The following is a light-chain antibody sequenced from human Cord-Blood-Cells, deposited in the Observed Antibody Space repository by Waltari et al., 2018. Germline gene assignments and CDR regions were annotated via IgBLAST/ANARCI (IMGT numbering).Light chain of an antibody. CDR1: QSVSSN. Sequence: DIVMTQSPATLSVSPGERATLPCRASQSVSSNLAWYQQKPGQAPRLLIYGASTRATGIPARFSGSGSGTEFTLTISSLQSEDFAVDYCQQYNNWPPLTFGGGTKVEIK. CDR3: QQYNNWPPLT. CDR2: GAS. V-gene: IGKV3-15*01. J-gene: IGKJ4*01.